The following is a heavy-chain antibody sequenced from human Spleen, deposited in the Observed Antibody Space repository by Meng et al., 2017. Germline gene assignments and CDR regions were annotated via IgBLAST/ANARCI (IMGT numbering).Heavy chain of an antibody. J-gene: IGHJ1*01. Sequence: GGSLRLSCVASGFSFTDAWMSWVRQGPGKGLVWVSRINSDGSSPSYADSVKGRFTISRDNAKNTLYLQMNSLRVEDTAVYYCARGLTLWGRGTLVTVSS. CDR2: INSDGSSP. V-gene: IGHV3-74*01. D-gene: IGHD1-14*01. CDR1: GFSFTDAW. CDR3: ARGLTL.